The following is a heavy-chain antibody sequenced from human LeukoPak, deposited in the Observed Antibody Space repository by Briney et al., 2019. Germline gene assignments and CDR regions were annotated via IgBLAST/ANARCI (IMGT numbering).Heavy chain of an antibody. V-gene: IGHV3-23*01. CDR2: VRGGSGNT. Sequence: QTGGSLRLSCAASGFTFSSYAMSWVRQAPGKGLEWVSAVRGGSGNTYYADSVKGRFTISRDNSKNMLYLQMNSLRAEDTAVYYCAKGHCDCEGYYYFDYWGQGILVTVSS. CDR1: GFTFSSYA. CDR3: AKGHCDCEGYYYFDY. J-gene: IGHJ4*02. D-gene: IGHD2-21*01.